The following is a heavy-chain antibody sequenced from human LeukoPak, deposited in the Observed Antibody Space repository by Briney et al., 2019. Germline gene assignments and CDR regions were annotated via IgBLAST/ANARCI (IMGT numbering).Heavy chain of an antibody. CDR1: GFTLGTYS. D-gene: IGHD1-14*01. J-gene: IGHJ6*02. V-gene: IGHV3-48*02. Sequence: GGSLRLSCAASGFTLGTYSMNWVRQAPGKGLEWISYIRSSSSIIQYADSMEGRFTISRDNAKNSLFLQMNSLRDEDTAVYYCAREARTAYGMDVWGQGTTVTVSS. CDR2: IRSSSSII. CDR3: AREARTAYGMDV.